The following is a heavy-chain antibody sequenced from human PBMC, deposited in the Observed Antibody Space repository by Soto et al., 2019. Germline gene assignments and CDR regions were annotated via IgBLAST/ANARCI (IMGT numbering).Heavy chain of an antibody. CDR1: GGSVSSGSYY. V-gene: IGHV4-61*01. J-gene: IGHJ2*01. CDR2: IYYRGST. D-gene: IGHD2-15*01. Sequence: QVQLQESGPGLVKPSETLSLTCTVSGGSVSSGSYYWSWIRQPPGKGLEWIGYIYYRGSTNYNPSLKSRVTISVDTSKNQFSLKLSSVTAADTAVYYCARARADCSGGSCYSLYWYFDLWGRGTLVTVSS. CDR3: ARARADCSGGSCYSLYWYFDL.